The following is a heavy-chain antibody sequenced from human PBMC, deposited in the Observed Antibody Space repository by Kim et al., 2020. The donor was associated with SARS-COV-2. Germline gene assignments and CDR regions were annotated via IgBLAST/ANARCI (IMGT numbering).Heavy chain of an antibody. CDR3: ARDLGYSGYDYYYYYGMDV. V-gene: IGHV3-7*01. Sequence: GGSLRLFCAASGFTFSSYWMSWVRQAPGKGLEWVANIKQDGSEKYYVDSVKGRFTISRDNAKNSLYLQMNSLRAEDTAVYYCARDLGYSGYDYYYYYGMDVWGQGTTVTVSS. CDR2: IKQDGSEK. D-gene: IGHD5-12*01. J-gene: IGHJ6*02. CDR1: GFTFSSYW.